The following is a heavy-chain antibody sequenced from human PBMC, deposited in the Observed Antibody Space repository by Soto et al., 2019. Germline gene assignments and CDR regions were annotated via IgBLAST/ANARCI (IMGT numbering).Heavy chain of an antibody. D-gene: IGHD2-2*01. CDR2: ISGSGGST. CDR1: GFTFSSYA. V-gene: IGHV3-23*01. Sequence: GGSLRLSCAASGFTFSSYAMSWVRQAPGKGLEWVSAISGSGGSTYYADSVKGRFTISRDNSKNTLYLQMNSLRVEDTAVYYCAKDLHIVVVPAAFFDYWGQGTLVTVS. CDR3: AKDLHIVVVPAAFFDY. J-gene: IGHJ4*02.